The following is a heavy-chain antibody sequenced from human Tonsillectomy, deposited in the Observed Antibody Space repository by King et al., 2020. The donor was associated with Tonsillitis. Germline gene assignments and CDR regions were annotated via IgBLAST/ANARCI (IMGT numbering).Heavy chain of an antibody. Sequence: PLQESGPGLVKPSETLSLTCTVSDGSFSTYYWSWIRQPAGKGLEWIGRISTGGSTNYNPSLRSRVTMSVDTSKNQFSLRLSSVTAADTAVYYCTRHLLVPHLEVYYFDYWGQGTLVTVSS. CDR3: TRHLLVPHLEVYYFDY. V-gene: IGHV4-4*07. CDR2: ISTGGST. J-gene: IGHJ4*02. CDR1: DGSFSTYY. D-gene: IGHD3-10*01.